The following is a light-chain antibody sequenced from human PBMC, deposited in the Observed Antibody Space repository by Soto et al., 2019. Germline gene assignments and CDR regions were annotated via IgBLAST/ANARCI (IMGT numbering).Light chain of an antibody. CDR3: ATWDINLSGGV. CDR2: DNY. Sequence: QSVLTQPPSVSAAPGQKVTISCSGSDSNIGINFVSWYKQLPGTAPKLLIYDNYKRFSGIPDRFSGSKSGTSATLGITGLQTGDEADYYCATWDINLSGGVFGGGTKVTVL. CDR1: DSNIGINF. J-gene: IGLJ2*01. V-gene: IGLV1-51*01.